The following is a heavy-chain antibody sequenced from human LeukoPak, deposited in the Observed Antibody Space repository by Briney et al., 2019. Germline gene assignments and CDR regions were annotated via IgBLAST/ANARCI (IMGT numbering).Heavy chain of an antibody. CDR2: ISSISNHV. Sequence: PGGSLRLSCAASGFTFDDYTMNWVRQTPGKGLEWVSSISSISNHVYYADSVRGRFTISRDNAKNSLYLQMNSLRVDDTAVYYCARDNSGWMYNWFDPWGQGTLVTVSS. J-gene: IGHJ5*02. CDR3: ARDNSGWMYNWFDP. V-gene: IGHV3-21*01. CDR1: GFTFDDYT. D-gene: IGHD6-19*01.